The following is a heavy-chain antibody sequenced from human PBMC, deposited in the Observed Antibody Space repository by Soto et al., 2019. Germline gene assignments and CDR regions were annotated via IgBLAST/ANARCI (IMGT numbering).Heavy chain of an antibody. D-gene: IGHD3-3*01. CDR2: IIPIFGTA. J-gene: IGHJ4*02. CDR1: GGTFSSYA. V-gene: IGHV1-69*01. CDR3: ARDRKVGNSVFGYFAY. Sequence: QVQLVQSGAEVKKPGSSVKVSCKASGGTFSSYAISWVRQAPGQGLEWMGGIIPIFGTANYAQKFQGRVTIPAAEPTGPASMGLGSMRSEDTPWYYWARDRKVGNSVFGYFAYWAREPWSPSPQ.